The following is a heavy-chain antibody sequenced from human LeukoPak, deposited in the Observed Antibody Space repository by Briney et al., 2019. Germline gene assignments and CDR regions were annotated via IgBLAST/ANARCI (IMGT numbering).Heavy chain of an antibody. CDR2: IYYSGST. D-gene: IGHD2-15*01. J-gene: IGHJ4*02. Sequence: SETLSLTCTVSGGSISSSSYYWGWIRQPPGKGLEWIGSIYYSGSTYYNPSLKSRVTLSVDASKNQFSLKLSSVTAADTAVYYCARHSGYCSGGSCYYYYFDYWGQGTLVTVSS. V-gene: IGHV4-39*01. CDR1: GGSISSSSYY. CDR3: ARHSGYCSGGSCYYYYFDY.